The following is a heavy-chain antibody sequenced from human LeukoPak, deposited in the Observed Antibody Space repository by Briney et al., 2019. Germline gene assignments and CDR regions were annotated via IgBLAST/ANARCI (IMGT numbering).Heavy chain of an antibody. D-gene: IGHD6-19*01. CDR3: ASEESSGALWVFDY. J-gene: IGHJ4*02. V-gene: IGHV4-59*01. Sequence: SETLSLTCTVSGGSISSYYWSWIRQPPGKGLEWIGYIYYSGSTNYNPSLKSRVTISVDTSKNQFSLKLSSVTAADTAVYYCASEESSGALWVFDYWGQGTLVTLSS. CDR2: IYYSGST. CDR1: GGSISSYY.